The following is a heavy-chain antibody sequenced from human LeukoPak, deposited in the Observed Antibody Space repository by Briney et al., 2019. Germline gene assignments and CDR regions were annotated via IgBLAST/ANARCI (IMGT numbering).Heavy chain of an antibody. J-gene: IGHJ4*02. CDR3: HTSLVDPIYYFDY. CDR2: INLDGNGR. Sequence: PGGSLRLSCTASGFFFSNYWMSWVRQTQGRGLEWVANINLDGNGRFYVDSVKGRFTISRDNSKNTLSLQMNSLRAEDTAVYYCHTSLVDPIYYFDYWGQGTLVTVSS. V-gene: IGHV3-7*01. D-gene: IGHD5-18*01. CDR1: GFFFSNYW.